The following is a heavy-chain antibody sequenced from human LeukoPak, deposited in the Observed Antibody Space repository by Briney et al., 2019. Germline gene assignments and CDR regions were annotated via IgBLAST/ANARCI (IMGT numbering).Heavy chain of an antibody. Sequence: PGGSLRLSCAASGFTFSSYWMSWVRQAPGKGLEWVANIKQDGSEKYYVDSVKGRFTISRDNAKNSLYLQMNSLRAEDTAVYYCARDRTIFGVVKGYYYYMDVWGKGTTVTVSS. D-gene: IGHD3-3*01. CDR2: IKQDGSEK. V-gene: IGHV3-7*01. CDR3: ARDRTIFGVVKGYYYYMDV. CDR1: GFTFSSYW. J-gene: IGHJ6*03.